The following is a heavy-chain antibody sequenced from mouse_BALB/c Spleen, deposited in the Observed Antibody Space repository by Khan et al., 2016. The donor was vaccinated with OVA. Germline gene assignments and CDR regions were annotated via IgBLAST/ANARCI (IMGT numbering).Heavy chain of an antibody. V-gene: IGHV1-39*01. J-gene: IGHJ2*02. D-gene: IGHD2-1*01. CDR3: AREGNYYIDY. CDR1: GYSFTGYY. CDR2: IDPYCGDT. Sequence: VQLQQPGPELEKPGASVKISCKASGYSFTGYYMNWVKQSNGRSLEWIGNIDPYCGDTSYNQQFKGKATLTVDKSSSKAYMQLKSLTSEDSAVXKGAREGNYYIDYWGQGTSVTVSS.